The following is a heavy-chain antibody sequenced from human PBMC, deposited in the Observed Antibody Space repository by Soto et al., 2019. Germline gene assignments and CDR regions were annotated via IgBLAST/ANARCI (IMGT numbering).Heavy chain of an antibody. CDR2: IIPIFGTA. Sequence: SVKVSCKASGGTFSSYAISWVRQAPGQGLEWMGGIIPIFGTANYAQKFQGRVTITADESTSTAYMELSSLRSEDTAVYYCARDKRDCSSTSCYTLYNWFDPWGQGTLVTVSS. D-gene: IGHD2-2*02. CDR1: GGTFSSYA. J-gene: IGHJ5*02. CDR3: ARDKRDCSSTSCYTLYNWFDP. V-gene: IGHV1-69*13.